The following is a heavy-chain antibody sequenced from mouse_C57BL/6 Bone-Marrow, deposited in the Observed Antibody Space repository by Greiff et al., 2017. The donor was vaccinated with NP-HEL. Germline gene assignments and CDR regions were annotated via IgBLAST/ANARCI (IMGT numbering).Heavy chain of an antibody. CDR2: IYIGNGYT. CDR1: GYTFTSYG. Sequence: DVKLQESGAELVRPGSSVKMSCKTSGYTFTSYGINWVKQRPGQGLEWIGYIYIGNGYTEYNEKFKGKATLTSDTSSSTAYMQLSSLTSEDSAIYFCASHYGSSYGYFDVWGTGTTVTVSS. CDR3: ASHYGSSYGYFDV. D-gene: IGHD1-1*01. V-gene: IGHV1-58*01. J-gene: IGHJ1*03.